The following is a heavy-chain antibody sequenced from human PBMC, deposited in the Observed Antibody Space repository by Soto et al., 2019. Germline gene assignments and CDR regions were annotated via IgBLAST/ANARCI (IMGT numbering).Heavy chain of an antibody. J-gene: IGHJ4*02. Sequence: VGSPRLSCSASDFTFSNYWMHWVRQAPGKGLVWVSRIKSDGSSTDYADSVKGRFTISRDNAKNTLYLQMNSLRAEDTAVYYCASPTPAGYWGQGTLVTVSS. CDR3: ASPTPAGY. V-gene: IGHV3-74*01. CDR1: DFTFSNYW. CDR2: IKSDGSST. D-gene: IGHD2-15*01.